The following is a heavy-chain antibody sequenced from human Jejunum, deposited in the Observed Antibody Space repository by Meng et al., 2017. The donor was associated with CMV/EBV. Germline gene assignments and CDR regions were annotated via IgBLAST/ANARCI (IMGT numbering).Heavy chain of an antibody. CDR3: TRHLRDGYTGHSYSFRY. Sequence: FIRGSRYYWGWIRQPPGKGLEWIGSIYYSGNTYYNSSLKSRVTLSVDTSKNHFYLNLSSVAATDTAVYYCTRHLRDGYTGHSYSFRYWGQGTLVTVSS. J-gene: IGHJ4*02. CDR2: IYYSGNT. CDR1: FIRGSRYY. V-gene: IGHV4-39*01. D-gene: IGHD2-21*02.